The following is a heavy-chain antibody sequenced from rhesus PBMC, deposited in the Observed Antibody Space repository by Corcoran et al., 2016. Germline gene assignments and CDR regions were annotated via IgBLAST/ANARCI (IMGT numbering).Heavy chain of an antibody. Sequence: QVQLQESGPGLVKPSETLSLTCAVSGGSFSSYWCSWIRQPPGKGLDWIGEINGHSGSTNDNPSRKSRVTISKDASKNQFSLKLSSVTAADTAVYYCARPKYSSWSAVDYWGQGVLVTVSS. CDR1: GGSFSSYW. CDR3: ARPKYSSWSAVDY. CDR2: INGHSGST. J-gene: IGHJ4*01. D-gene: IGHD6-13*01. V-gene: IGHV4-80*01.